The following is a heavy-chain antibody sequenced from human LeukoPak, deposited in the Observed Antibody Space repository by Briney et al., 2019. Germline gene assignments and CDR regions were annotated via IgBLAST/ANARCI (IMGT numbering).Heavy chain of an antibody. CDR3: AKPVNYGDPAGYYFDY. Sequence: GGSLRLSCAASGFTFSSYGMHWVRQAPGKGLEWVAVISYDGSNKYYADSVKGRFTISRDNSKNTLYLQMNSLRAEDTAVYYCAKPVNYGDPAGYYFDYWGQGTLVTVSS. J-gene: IGHJ4*02. D-gene: IGHD4-17*01. V-gene: IGHV3-30*18. CDR1: GFTFSSYG. CDR2: ISYDGSNK.